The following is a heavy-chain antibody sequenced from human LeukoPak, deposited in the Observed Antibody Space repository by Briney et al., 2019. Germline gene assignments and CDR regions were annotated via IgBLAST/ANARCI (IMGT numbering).Heavy chain of an antibody. CDR2: IYYSGST. D-gene: IGHD6-19*01. CDR1: GGSFRGYY. V-gene: IGHV4-30-4*08. CDR3: ASLTTTSGWRSYYYYYMDV. J-gene: IGHJ6*03. Sequence: SETLSLTCAVYGGSFRGYYWSWIRQPPGKGLEWIGYIYYSGSTYYNPSLKSRVTISVDTSKNQFSLKLSSVTAADTAVYYCASLTTTSGWRSYYYYYMDVWGKGTTVTVSS.